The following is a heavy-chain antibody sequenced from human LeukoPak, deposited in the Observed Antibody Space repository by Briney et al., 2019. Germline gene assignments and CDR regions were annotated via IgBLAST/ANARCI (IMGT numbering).Heavy chain of an antibody. CDR1: GFTFSSYA. CDR2: ISYDGSNK. J-gene: IGHJ4*02. CDR3: AREGSTSCHFDY. Sequence: RSLRLSCAASGFTFSSYAMHWVLQAPAKGLEWVAVISYDGSNKYYADSVKGRFTISRDNSKNTLYLQMNSLRAEDTAVYYCAREGSTSCHFDYWGQGTLVTVSS. D-gene: IGHD2-2*01. V-gene: IGHV3-30*04.